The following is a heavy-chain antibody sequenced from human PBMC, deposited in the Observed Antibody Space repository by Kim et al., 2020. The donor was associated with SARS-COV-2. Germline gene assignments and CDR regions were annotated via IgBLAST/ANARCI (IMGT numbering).Heavy chain of an antibody. V-gene: IGHV3-21*01. CDR3: ARSLLPEYYYDSSGSWYFDL. D-gene: IGHD3-22*01. CDR1: GFTFSSYS. CDR2: ISSSSSYI. J-gene: IGHJ2*01. Sequence: GGSLRLSCAASGFTFSSYSMNWVRQAPGKGLEWVSSISSSSSYIYYADSVKGRFTISRDNAKNSLYLQMNSLRAEDTAVYYCARSLLPEYYYDSSGSWYFDLWGRGTLVTVSS.